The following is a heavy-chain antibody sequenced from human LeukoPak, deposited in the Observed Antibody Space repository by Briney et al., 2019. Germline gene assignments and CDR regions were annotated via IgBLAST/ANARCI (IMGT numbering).Heavy chain of an antibody. CDR2: IYYSGST. CDR1: ADSIISYY. J-gene: IGHJ4*02. Sequence: PSETLSLTCIVSADSIISYYWSWIRHPPEKGLEWIGYIYYSGSTNYNPSLKSRVTISVDASKNHFALKLSSVTAADTAVYYCARDRSLGIIDYWGQGTLVTVSS. V-gene: IGHV4-59*01. D-gene: IGHD3-16*01. CDR3: ARDRSLGIIDY.